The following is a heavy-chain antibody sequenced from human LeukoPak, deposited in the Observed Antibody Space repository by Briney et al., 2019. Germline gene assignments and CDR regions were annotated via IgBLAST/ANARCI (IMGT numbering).Heavy chain of an antibody. Sequence: GGSLRLSCAASGFTVSSNYMSWVRQAPGKGLEWVSVIYSGGSTYYADSVKGRFTISRDNFKNTLYLQMNSLRAEATAVYYCARDSGSSPDYGDYGDFDYWGQGTLVTVSS. CDR3: ARDSGSSPDYGDYGDFDY. D-gene: IGHD4-17*01. CDR1: GFTVSSNY. J-gene: IGHJ4*02. V-gene: IGHV3-66*02. CDR2: IYSGGST.